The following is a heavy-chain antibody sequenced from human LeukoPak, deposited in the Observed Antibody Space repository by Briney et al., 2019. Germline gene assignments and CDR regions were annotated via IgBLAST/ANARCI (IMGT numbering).Heavy chain of an antibody. Sequence: ASVKVSCKASGYTFTSYDINWVRQATGQGLEWMGWMNPNSGNTGYAQKFQGRVTMTRNTSISTAYMELSSLRSEDTAVYYCARGRTYYYDSSDWGQGTLVTVSS. J-gene: IGHJ4*02. CDR3: ARGRTYYYDSSD. D-gene: IGHD3-22*01. V-gene: IGHV1-8*01. CDR2: MNPNSGNT. CDR1: GYTFTSYD.